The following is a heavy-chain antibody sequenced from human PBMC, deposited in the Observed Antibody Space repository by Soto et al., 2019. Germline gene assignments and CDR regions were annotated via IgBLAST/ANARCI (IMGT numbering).Heavy chain of an antibody. J-gene: IGHJ4*02. CDR1: GFTFSRWW. Sequence: EAQLVESGGGLVQPGGSLRLSCAASGFTFSRWWMHWVRQAPGKGLVWVSRINSDGSSRGYADSVKGRFTISRDNANNTLYLQMNSLRAEDTAVYFCACDSSGWIPDAYWGQGTLVTVSS. V-gene: IGHV3-74*01. CDR3: ACDSSGWIPDAY. D-gene: IGHD3-22*01. CDR2: INSDGSSR.